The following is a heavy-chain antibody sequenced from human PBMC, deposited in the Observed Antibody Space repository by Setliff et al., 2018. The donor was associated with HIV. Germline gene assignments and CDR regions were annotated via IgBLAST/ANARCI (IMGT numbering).Heavy chain of an antibody. Sequence: SETLSLTCNVSGGSISSGNYYWSWIRLPAGKGLEWVGHIYTSGSTNYNPSLKSRVTILVDMSKNQFSLMLSSVTAADTAVYYCARVPSIAARPDVDYWGQGILVTVSS. CDR1: GGSISSGNYY. D-gene: IGHD6-6*01. J-gene: IGHJ4*02. CDR2: IYTSGST. V-gene: IGHV4-61*09. CDR3: ARVPSIAARPDVDY.